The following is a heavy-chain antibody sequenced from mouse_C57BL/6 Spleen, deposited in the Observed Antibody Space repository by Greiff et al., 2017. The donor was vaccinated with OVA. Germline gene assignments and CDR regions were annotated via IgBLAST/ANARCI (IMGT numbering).Heavy chain of an antibody. D-gene: IGHD1-1*01. CDR2: IYPGSGST. J-gene: IGHJ4*01. Sequence: VQLQQPGAELVKPGASVKMSCKASGYTFTSYWITWVKQRPGQGLEWIGDIYPGSGSTNYNEKFKSKATLTVDTSSSTAYMQLSSLTSEDSAVYYCASATTVVEGAMDYWGQGTSVTVSS. CDR3: ASATTVVEGAMDY. V-gene: IGHV1-55*01. CDR1: GYTFTSYW.